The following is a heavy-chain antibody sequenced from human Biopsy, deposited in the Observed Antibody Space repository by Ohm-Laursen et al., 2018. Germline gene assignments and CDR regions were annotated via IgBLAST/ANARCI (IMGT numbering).Heavy chain of an antibody. J-gene: IGHJ1*01. CDR3: ARGSNEYGGLYFPH. Sequence: GTLSLTCTVSGGSLTGHYWSWIRQPPGKGLEWIGHISHTGYTSYKSSLKSRVTISLDTSRKHFSLRLTSLAAADTAVYYCARGSNEYGGLYFPHWGQGTLVTVSS. D-gene: IGHD4-23*01. V-gene: IGHV4-59*11. CDR1: GGSLTGHY. CDR2: ISHTGYT.